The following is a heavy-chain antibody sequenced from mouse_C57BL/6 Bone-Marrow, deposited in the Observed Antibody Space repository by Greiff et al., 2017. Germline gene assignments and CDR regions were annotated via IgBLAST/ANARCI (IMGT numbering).Heavy chain of an antibody. CDR2: IDPENGDT. D-gene: IGHD3-2*02. Sequence: VQLQQSGAELVRPGASVKLSCTASGFNIKDDYMHWVKQRPEQGLEWIGWIDPENGDTEYASKFQGKATITADTSSNTAYLPLSSLTSEDTAVYYCTSDDFDVWGTGTTVTVSS. CDR1: GFNIKDDY. V-gene: IGHV14-4*01. J-gene: IGHJ1*03. CDR3: TSDDFDV.